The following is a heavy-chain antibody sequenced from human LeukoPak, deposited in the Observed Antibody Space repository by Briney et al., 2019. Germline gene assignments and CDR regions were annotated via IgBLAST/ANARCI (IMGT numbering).Heavy chain of an antibody. V-gene: IGHV4-38-2*02. D-gene: IGHD3-10*01. CDR3: ARDLGYYYGSGSYSSYNWFDP. J-gene: IGHJ5*02. CDR1: GYSISSGYY. Sequence: SETLSLTCTVSGYSISSGYYWDWIRQPPGKGLEWIGSIYRSGSTYYNPSLKSRVTISVDTSKNQFSLKLSSVTAADTAVYYCARDLGYYYGSGSYSSYNWFDPWGQGTLVTVSS. CDR2: IYRSGST.